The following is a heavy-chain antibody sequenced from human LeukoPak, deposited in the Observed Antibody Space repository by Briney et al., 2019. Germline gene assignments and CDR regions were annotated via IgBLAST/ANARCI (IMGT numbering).Heavy chain of an antibody. CDR3: ARLTYYRYYYYMDV. J-gene: IGHJ6*03. CDR1: GFTFSSYS. V-gene: IGHV3-48*04. CDR2: ISSSSSTI. D-gene: IGHD2/OR15-2a*01. Sequence: GGSLRLSCAASGFTFSSYSMNWARQAPGKGLEWVSYISSSSSTIYYADSVKGRFTISRDNAKNSLYLQMNSLRAEDTAVYYCARLTYYRYYYYMDVWGKGTTVTVSS.